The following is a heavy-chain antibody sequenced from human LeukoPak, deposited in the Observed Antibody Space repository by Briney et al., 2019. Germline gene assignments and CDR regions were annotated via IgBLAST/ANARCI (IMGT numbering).Heavy chain of an antibody. D-gene: IGHD3-10*01. CDR2: ISGYNGKT. V-gene: IGHV1-18*01. CDR1: GYTFNNYG. J-gene: IGHJ4*02. CDR3: ARGGFTMVRGVHDY. Sequence: ASVKVSCKAYGYTFNNYGISWVRQAPGQGLEWVGWISGYNGKTNYVQKFRGRITMTTDTSTSTAYMELRSLRSDDTALYYCARGGFTMVRGVHDYWGQGTVVTVSS.